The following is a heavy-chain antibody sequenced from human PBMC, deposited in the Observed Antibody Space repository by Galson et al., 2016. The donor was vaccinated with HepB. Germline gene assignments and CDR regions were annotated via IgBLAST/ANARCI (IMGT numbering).Heavy chain of an antibody. CDR3: ARGEGYNFY. V-gene: IGHV4-59*01. Sequence: SETLSLTCSVSGGSIINYHWSWVRQPPGKGLEWIGYAFHSGNTNYNPSLKSRVTISVDTSKNQFSLNLRSVTAADTAVYYCARGEGYNFYWGQGTLVTVSS. D-gene: IGHD5-24*01. CDR1: GGSIINYH. J-gene: IGHJ4*02. CDR2: AFHSGNT.